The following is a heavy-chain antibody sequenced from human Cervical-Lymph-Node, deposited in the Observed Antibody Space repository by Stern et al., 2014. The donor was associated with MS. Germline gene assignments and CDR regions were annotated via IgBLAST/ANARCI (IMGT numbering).Heavy chain of an antibody. CDR3: ARIKFARRTPSDS. V-gene: IGHV3-11*01. J-gene: IGHJ4*02. D-gene: IGHD1-14*01. Sequence: VQLVESGGGLVKPAGSLRLSCAASGFTFSDYYMTWFRQAPGTGLARISYITSSSRLICCADSVKGRFTISRDNAKNSLYLQMNGLRAEDTAVYYCARIKFARRTPSDSWGQGTLVTVSS. CDR1: GFTFSDYY. CDR2: ITSSSRLI.